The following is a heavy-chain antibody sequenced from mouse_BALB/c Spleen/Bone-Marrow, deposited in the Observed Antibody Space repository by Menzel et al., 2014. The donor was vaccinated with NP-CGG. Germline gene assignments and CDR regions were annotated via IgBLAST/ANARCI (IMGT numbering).Heavy chain of an antibody. J-gene: IGHJ1*01. CDR3: ARGGVRGGYWYFDV. CDR2: ILPGSGST. CDR1: GYTFSSYW. Sequence: QVQLQQSGAELMKPGASVKISCKATGYTFSSYWIEWVKQRPGHGLEWIGEILPGSGSTNYNEKFRGKATFTADTSSNTPYMQLSSLTSEDSAVYYCARGGVRGGYWYFDVWGAGTTVTVSS. V-gene: IGHV1-9*01.